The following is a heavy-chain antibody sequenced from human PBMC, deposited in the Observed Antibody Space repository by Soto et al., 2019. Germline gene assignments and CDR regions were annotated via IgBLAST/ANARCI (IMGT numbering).Heavy chain of an antibody. CDR1: GGSISSSSYY. D-gene: IGHD3-10*01. CDR3: ARHGITMVRGAHYYYYGMDV. CDR2: IYYSGST. V-gene: IGHV4-39*01. Sequence: SETLSLTCTVSGGSISSSSYYWGWIRQPPGKGLEWIGSIYYSGSTYYNPSLKSRVTISVDTSKNQFSLKLSSVTAADTAVYYCARHGITMVRGAHYYYYGMDVWGQGTTVTVSS. J-gene: IGHJ6*02.